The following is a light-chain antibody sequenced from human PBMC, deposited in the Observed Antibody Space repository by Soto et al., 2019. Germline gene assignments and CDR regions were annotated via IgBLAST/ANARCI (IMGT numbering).Light chain of an antibody. CDR1: QSISNY. J-gene: IGKJ1*01. CDR2: AAS. Sequence: DIQMTQSPSSLSASVGDRVTITCRASQSISNYLNWYQQKPGKAPKVLIYAASSLQSGVPSRFSGSGSGTDFTLTISSLQREDFAIYFCQQSYSSSWTLGQGTKVDIK. V-gene: IGKV1-39*01. CDR3: QQSYSSSWT.